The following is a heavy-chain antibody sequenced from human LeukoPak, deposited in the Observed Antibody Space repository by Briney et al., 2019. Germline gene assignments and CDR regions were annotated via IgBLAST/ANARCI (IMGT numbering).Heavy chain of an antibody. Sequence: GGSLRLSCAASGFTFSSYSMNWVRQAPGKGLEWVSSISSSSSYIYYADSVKGRFTISRDNAKNSLYLQMSSLRAEDTAVYYCANSGYAPYYFDYWGQGTLVTVSS. CDR2: ISSSSSYI. D-gene: IGHD5-12*01. V-gene: IGHV3-21*01. J-gene: IGHJ4*02. CDR1: GFTFSSYS. CDR3: ANSGYAPYYFDY.